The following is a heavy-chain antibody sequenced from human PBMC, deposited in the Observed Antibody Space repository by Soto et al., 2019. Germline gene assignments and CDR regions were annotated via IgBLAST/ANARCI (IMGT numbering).Heavy chain of an antibody. V-gene: IGHV3-23*01. J-gene: IGHJ6*02. CDR3: ARGGVDGYKETRYYYYGMHV. D-gene: IGHD5-12*01. CDR1: GFTFSSYA. CDR2: ISGSGGST. Sequence: GGSLILSCAASGFTFSSYAMSWVRQAPGKGLEWVSAISGSGGSTYYADSVKGRFTISRDNSKNTLYLQMNSLRAEDTTVYYCARGGVDGYKETRYYYYGMHVWRQGTTVTVYS.